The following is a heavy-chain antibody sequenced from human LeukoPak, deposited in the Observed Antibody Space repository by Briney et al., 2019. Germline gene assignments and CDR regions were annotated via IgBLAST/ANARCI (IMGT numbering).Heavy chain of an antibody. Sequence: PGRSLRLSCAASGFTFSSYGMHWVRQAPGKGLEWVAVISYDGSNKYYADSVKGRFTISRDNSKNTLYLQMNSLRAEDTAVYYCAKAIAAAGLDYWGQGTLVIVSS. CDR2: ISYDGSNK. D-gene: IGHD6-13*01. V-gene: IGHV3-30*18. CDR1: GFTFSSYG. J-gene: IGHJ4*02. CDR3: AKAIAAAGLDY.